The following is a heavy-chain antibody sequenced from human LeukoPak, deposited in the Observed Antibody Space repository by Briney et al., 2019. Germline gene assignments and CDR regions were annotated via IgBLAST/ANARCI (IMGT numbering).Heavy chain of an antibody. CDR3: AKTRPLDSSSWSHGDY. CDR1: GFTLSSYA. Sequence: GGSLRLSCTASGFTLSSYAMSWVRQAPGKGLEWVSAISGSGDSTYYGDSVKGRFTISRDNSKNTLYLQMNSLRAEDTAVYYCAKTRPLDSSSWSHGDYWGQGTLVTVSS. V-gene: IGHV3-23*01. J-gene: IGHJ4*02. D-gene: IGHD6-13*01. CDR2: ISGSGDST.